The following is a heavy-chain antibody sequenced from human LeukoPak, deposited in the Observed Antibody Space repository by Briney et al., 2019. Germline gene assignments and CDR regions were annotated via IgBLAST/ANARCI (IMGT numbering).Heavy chain of an antibody. D-gene: IGHD3-10*01. J-gene: IGHJ4*02. CDR3: AREELRQAWFGELSPPD. CDR2: INPSGGST. V-gene: IGHV1-46*03. Sequence: ASVKVSCKXSGYTFTSYYMHWVRQAPGQGLEWMGIINPSGGSTSYAQKFQGRVTMTRDTSTSTVYMELSSLRSEDTAVYYCAREELRQAWFGELSPPDWGQGTLVTVSS. CDR1: GYTFTSYY.